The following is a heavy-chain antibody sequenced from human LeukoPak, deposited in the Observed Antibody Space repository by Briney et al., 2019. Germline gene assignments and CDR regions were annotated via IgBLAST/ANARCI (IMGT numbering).Heavy chain of an antibody. D-gene: IGHD6-13*01. V-gene: IGHV4-61*02. CDR3: ARVRGSSVWYGAGYQYYYYMDV. Sequence: SETLSLTCTVSGGSISSGNYYWSWIRQPAGKGLEWIGRISTSGSTYYNPSLKSRVTISIDTSKNQFSLKLVSVSAADAAVYHCARVRGSSVWYGAGYQYYYYMDVWGKGTTVTISS. J-gene: IGHJ6*03. CDR1: GGSISSGNYY. CDR2: ISTSGST.